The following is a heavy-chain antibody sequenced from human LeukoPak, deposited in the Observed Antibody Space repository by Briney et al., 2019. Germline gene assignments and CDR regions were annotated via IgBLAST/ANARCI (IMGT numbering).Heavy chain of an antibody. V-gene: IGHV3-21*01. D-gene: IGHD3-3*01. CDR1: GFTFSSYS. CDR3: ARVLEYHDFWSGYSPGWFDP. CDR2: ISSSSSYI. J-gene: IGHJ5*02. Sequence: GGSLRLSCAASGFTFSSYSMNWVRQAPGQGLERVSSISSSSSYIYYADSVKGRFTISRDNAKNSLYLQMNSLRAEDTAVYYCARVLEYHDFWSGYSPGWFDPWGQGTLVTVSS.